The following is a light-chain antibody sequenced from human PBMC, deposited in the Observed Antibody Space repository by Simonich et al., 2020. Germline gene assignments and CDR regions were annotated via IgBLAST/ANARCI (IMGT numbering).Light chain of an antibody. V-gene: IGLV2-14*01. CDR1: SSDVGGYNY. CDR2: DFS. CDR3: SSYTSSSTLV. Sequence: QSALTQPASVSGSPGQSITISCTGTSSDVGGYNYVSWYQQHPGNAPKLMIYDFSKRPSGVSTRFSGAKSGNTASLTISGLQAEDEADYYCSSYTSSSTLVFGGGTKLTVL. J-gene: IGLJ2*01.